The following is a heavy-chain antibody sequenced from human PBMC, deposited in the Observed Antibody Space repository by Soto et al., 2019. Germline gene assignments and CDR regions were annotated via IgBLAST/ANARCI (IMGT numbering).Heavy chain of an antibody. D-gene: IGHD1-26*01. J-gene: IGHJ4*02. CDR1: GFSLPTDRVG. V-gene: IGHV2-5*02. CDR3: AHAYGGRSRY. Sequence: QITLKESGPTLVKPTQTLTLTCTFSGFSLPTDRVGVGWIRQPPGKALEWLAVIYWDDTKTYRPSLKSRLTTTKHTSKNQVALTMTDMAPVDTATYYWAHAYGGRSRYWGQGTLVTV. CDR2: IYWDDTK.